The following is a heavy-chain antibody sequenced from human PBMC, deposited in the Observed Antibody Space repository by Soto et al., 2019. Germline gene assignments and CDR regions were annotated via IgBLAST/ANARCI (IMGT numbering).Heavy chain of an antibody. V-gene: IGHV3-23*01. CDR3: AKAELGMDAFDI. Sequence: EAQLLESGGDLVQPGGSLRLSCEASGFTFNKHAINWVRQAPGKGLEWVSSISGLGNRVYYADSVKGRFTISRDNSKNQGDLQKSRPRAEDPAIFYCAKAELGMDAFDIWGPGTSVTVSS. D-gene: IGHD7-27*01. J-gene: IGHJ3*02. CDR1: GFTFNKHA. CDR2: ISGLGNRV.